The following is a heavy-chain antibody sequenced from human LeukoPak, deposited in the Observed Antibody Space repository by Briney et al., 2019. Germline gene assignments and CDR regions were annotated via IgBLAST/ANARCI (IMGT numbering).Heavy chain of an antibody. V-gene: IGHV3-11*05. Sequence: GGSLRLSCAASGFIFSDFYMSWIRQAPGKGLEWVSYVRSGNSYTNYADSVKGRFTISRDNTKNSLFLEMNSLRPEDTAVYFCARDYDILTGYYLGDYWGQGTLVTVSS. J-gene: IGHJ4*02. CDR3: ARDYDILTGYYLGDY. CDR1: GFIFSDFY. D-gene: IGHD3-9*01. CDR2: VRSGNSYT.